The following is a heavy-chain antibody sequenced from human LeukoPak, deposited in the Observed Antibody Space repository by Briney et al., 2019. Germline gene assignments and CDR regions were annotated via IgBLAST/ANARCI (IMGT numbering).Heavy chain of an antibody. J-gene: IGHJ5*02. CDR1: GFTFNDYY. D-gene: IGHD6-19*01. CDR2: ISGSGSTI. V-gene: IGHV3-11*04. Sequence: PGGSLRLSCAASGFTFNDYYMNWIRQAPGKGLEWVSYISGSGSTIYYADSVKGRFTISRDNARNSLYLQMNSLRAEDTAVYYCARARSMGGIAVAGTRTRSTGFDPWGQGTLVTVSS. CDR3: ARARSMGGIAVAGTRTRSTGFDP.